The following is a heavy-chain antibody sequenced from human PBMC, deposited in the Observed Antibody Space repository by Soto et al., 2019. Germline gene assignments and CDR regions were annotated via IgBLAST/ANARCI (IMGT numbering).Heavy chain of an antibody. J-gene: IGHJ3*01. V-gene: IGHV1-24*01. D-gene: IGHD1-20*01. Sequence: QVQLVQSGAEVKKPGASVKVSCKVSGYTLTELSMHWVRQAPGKGLEWMGGFDPEDGETLYAQNFQGSVTMTEDTSTYTAYMALSSLRSEDTAVYYCATAVLANWKGDAFALWGQGTMVTVS. CDR1: GYTLTELS. CDR3: ATAVLANWKGDAFAL. CDR2: FDPEDGET.